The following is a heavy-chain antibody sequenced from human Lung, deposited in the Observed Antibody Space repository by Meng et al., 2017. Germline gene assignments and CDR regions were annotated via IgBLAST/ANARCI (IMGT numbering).Heavy chain of an antibody. CDR2: ISSSSA. CDR3: ARGRVVVAATPSDY. Sequence: EFQLVESGGGLVKPGWSLRLSCAASGFTFSSYSMNWVRQAPGKGLEWVSSISSSSAYADSVKGRFTISRDNAKNSLYLQMNSLRAEDTAVYYCARGRVVVAATPSDYWGQGTLVTVSS. V-gene: IGHV3-21*01. D-gene: IGHD2-15*01. CDR1: GFTFSSYS. J-gene: IGHJ4*02.